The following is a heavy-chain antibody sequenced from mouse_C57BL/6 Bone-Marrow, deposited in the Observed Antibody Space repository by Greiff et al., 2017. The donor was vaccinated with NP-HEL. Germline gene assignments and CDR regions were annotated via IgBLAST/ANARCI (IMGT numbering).Heavy chain of an antibody. Sequence: DVQLVESGGGLVQPKGSLKLSCAASGFSFNTYAMNWVRQAPGKGLEWVARIRSKSNNYATYHADSVKDRFTISRDDSESMLYLQMNNLKTEDAAVYYCVRHRGSSFAYGGRGTLVTVSA. D-gene: IGHD3-3*01. J-gene: IGHJ3*01. CDR2: IRSKSNNYAT. CDR1: GFSFNTYA. V-gene: IGHV10-1*01. CDR3: VRHRGSSFAY.